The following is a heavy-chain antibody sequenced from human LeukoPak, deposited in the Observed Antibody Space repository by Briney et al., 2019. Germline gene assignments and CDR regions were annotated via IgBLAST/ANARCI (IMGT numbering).Heavy chain of an antibody. CDR1: GYTFTIYD. V-gene: IGHV1-8*01. CDR3: ARGQGGSGPVY. Sequence: ASVKVSCKASGYTFTIYDINWVRQATGQGLEWMGWMNPNSGNTGYAQKCQGRVTITRTTSISTAYMELSSMRSEDTAVYYGARGQGGSGPVYWGQGTLVTVSS. J-gene: IGHJ4*02. CDR2: MNPNSGNT. D-gene: IGHD2-15*01.